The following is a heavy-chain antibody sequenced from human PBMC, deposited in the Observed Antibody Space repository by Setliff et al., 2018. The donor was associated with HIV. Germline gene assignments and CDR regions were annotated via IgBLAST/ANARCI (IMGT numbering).Heavy chain of an antibody. CDR3: AREGARIIIFGVVTALWYFDL. CDR2: VYYTGKP. J-gene: IGHJ2*01. Sequence: PSETLSLTCSVSGVSIVSGGFYFSWIRHHPGKGLEWIGTVYYTGKPYYNPSLQSRLTMSADTSKNQFSLKLSSVTAADTAVYYCAREGARIIIFGVVTALWYFDLWGRGTLVTVSS. V-gene: IGHV4-31*03. CDR1: GVSIVSGGFY. D-gene: IGHD3-3*01.